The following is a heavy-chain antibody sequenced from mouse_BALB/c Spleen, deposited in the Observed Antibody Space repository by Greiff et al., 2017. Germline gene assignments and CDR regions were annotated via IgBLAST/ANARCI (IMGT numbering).Heavy chain of an antibody. CDR2: IRNKANGYTT. CDR1: GFTFTDYY. CDR3: ARESGNYFNAMDY. J-gene: IGHJ4*01. D-gene: IGHD2-1*01. Sequence: EVMLVESGGGLVQPGGSLRLSCATSGFTFTDYYMSWVRQPPGKALEWLGFIRNKANGYTTEYSASVKGRFTISRDNSQSILYLQMNTLRAEDSATYYCARESGNYFNAMDYWGQGTSVTVSS. V-gene: IGHV7-3*02.